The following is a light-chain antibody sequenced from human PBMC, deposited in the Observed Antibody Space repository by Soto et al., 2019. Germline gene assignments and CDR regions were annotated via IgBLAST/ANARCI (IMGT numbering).Light chain of an antibody. Sequence: DIVMTQSPDSLSVSLGERATINCKSSQSVLYSSNNKNYLAWYQQKPGQPPKVLIYWASTRESGVPDRFSGSGFGTDFTLTISSLQAEDVAVYYCQQYYSTSLTFGGGTKVEIK. J-gene: IGKJ4*01. CDR2: WAS. CDR3: QQYYSTSLT. V-gene: IGKV4-1*01. CDR1: QSVLYSSNNKNY.